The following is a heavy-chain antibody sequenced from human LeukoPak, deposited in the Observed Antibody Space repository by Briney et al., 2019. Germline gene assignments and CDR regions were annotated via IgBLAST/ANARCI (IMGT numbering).Heavy chain of an antibody. CDR2: ISSSSSTI. J-gene: IGHJ4*02. D-gene: IGHD2-21*02. V-gene: IGHV3-48*02. CDR1: GFTFSSYS. Sequence: GESLRLSCAASGFTFSSYSMNWVRQAPRKGLELVSYISSSSSTIYYADSVKGRFTISRDNAKNSLYLQMNSLRDEDTAVYYCAKAYCGGDCCPDYWGQGALVTVSS. CDR3: AKAYCGGDCCPDY.